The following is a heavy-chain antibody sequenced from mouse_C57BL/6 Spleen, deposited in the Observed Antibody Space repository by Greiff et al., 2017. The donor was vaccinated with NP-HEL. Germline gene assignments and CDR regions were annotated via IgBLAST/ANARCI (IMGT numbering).Heavy chain of an antibody. D-gene: IGHD1-1*01. CDR1: GYTFTSYW. CDR3: ARYPSYGSSWYFDV. V-gene: IGHV1-55*01. J-gene: IGHJ1*03. Sequence: QVQLQQPGAELVKPGASVKMSCKASGYTFTSYWITWVKQRPGQGLEWIGDIYPGSGSTNYNEKFKSKATLTVDTSSSTAYMQLSSLTSEDSAVYYCARYPSYGSSWYFDVWGTGTTVTVSS. CDR2: IYPGSGST.